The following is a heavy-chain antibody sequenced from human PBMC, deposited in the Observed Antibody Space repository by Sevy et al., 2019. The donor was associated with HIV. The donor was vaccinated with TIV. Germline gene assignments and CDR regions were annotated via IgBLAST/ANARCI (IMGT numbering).Heavy chain of an antibody. Sequence: GGYLRLSCAASGFRFSDYDMHWIRQAPGKGLEWLSYISSSGSIKYYADSVQGRFTVSRDNAKSSLFLQMNSLRVDDTALYYCAADYGNTGLNFDHWGQGTLVTVSS. J-gene: IGHJ4*02. CDR1: GFRFSDYD. CDR2: ISSSGSIK. CDR3: AADYGNTGLNFDH. D-gene: IGHD3-16*01. V-gene: IGHV3-11*01.